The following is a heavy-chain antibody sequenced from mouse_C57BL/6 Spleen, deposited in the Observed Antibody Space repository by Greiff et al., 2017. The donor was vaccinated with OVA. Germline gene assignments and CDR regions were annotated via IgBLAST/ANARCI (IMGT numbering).Heavy chain of an antibody. Sequence: EVQRVESEGGLVQPGSSMKLSCTASGFTFSDYYMAWVRQVPEKGLEWVANINYDGSSTYYLDSLQSRFIISRDNAKNNLYLQMSSLKSEDTATYYCARVYDGYFDYWGQGTTLTVSS. D-gene: IGHD2-3*01. CDR1: GFTFSDYY. V-gene: IGHV5-16*01. CDR3: ARVYDGYFDY. J-gene: IGHJ2*01. CDR2: INYDGSST.